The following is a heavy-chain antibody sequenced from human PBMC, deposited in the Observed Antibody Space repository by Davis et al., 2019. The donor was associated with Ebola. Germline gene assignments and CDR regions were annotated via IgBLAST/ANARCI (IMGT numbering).Heavy chain of an antibody. Sequence: HTGGSLRLSCATSGFTFSSYWMHWVRQAPGKGLVWVSRINSDGSSTSYADSVKGRFTISRDNAKNTLYLQMNSLRAEDTAVYYCARGANSSGWYRGYWGQGTLVTVSS. V-gene: IGHV3-74*01. CDR2: INSDGSST. CDR3: ARGANSSGWYRGY. D-gene: IGHD6-19*01. CDR1: GFTFSSYW. J-gene: IGHJ4*02.